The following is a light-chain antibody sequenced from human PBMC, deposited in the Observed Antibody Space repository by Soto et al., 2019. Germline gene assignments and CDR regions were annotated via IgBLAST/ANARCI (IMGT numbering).Light chain of an antibody. CDR3: QQSSNYPLT. J-gene: IGKJ4*01. CDR1: QSISSD. CDR2: GAS. V-gene: IGKV1-39*01. Sequence: DIQMTQSPSSLSASVGDRVTITCRASQSISSDLNWYQQKPGEAPKLLVYGASNLQSGVPSTFSGSGSGTDFTLTISSLQPEDFATYYCQQSSNYPLTFGGGTKVEIK.